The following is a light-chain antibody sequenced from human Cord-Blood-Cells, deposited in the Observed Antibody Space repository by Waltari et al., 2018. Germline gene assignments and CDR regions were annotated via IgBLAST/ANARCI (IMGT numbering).Light chain of an antibody. CDR2: AAS. CDR1: QSISSY. V-gene: IGKV1-39*01. Sequence: DMQMTQSPSSLSASVGHRVTITCRASQSISSYLNWYQQKPGKAPKRLIYAASSLQSGVPARFSGSGSGTDFTHTISSLQTADFATYYGQPSYSTPVTFGGGTKVEIK. CDR3: QPSYSTPVT. J-gene: IGKJ4*01.